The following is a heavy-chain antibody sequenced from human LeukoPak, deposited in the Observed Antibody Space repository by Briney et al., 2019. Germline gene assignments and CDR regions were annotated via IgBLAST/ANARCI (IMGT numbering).Heavy chain of an antibody. CDR1: VFNFTGSY. CDR3: ARGKRTFDF. V-gene: IGHV3-11*01. CDR2: ISPRSYST. D-gene: IGHD6-25*01. Sequence: GGSLRLSCTASVFNFTGSYMSWIRQSPGGRLEWLSYISPRSYSTYYADSARGRFTISRDNSLNSLFLHMTALRVDDSATYYCARGKRTFDFWDQGTRVSVSS. J-gene: IGHJ4*02.